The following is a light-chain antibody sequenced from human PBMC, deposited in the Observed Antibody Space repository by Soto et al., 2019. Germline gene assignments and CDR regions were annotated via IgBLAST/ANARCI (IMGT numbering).Light chain of an antibody. CDR2: GAS. V-gene: IGKV3-20*01. CDR1: QSVSSSY. Sequence: EIVLTQSPGTLSLSPGERATLSCRASQSVSSSYLAWYQRKPGQAPRLLIYGASSRATGVPDRFSGSGSGTDFTLTISRLEPEDFAVYYCQQYGSSPYTFGLGTKVDIK. J-gene: IGKJ2*01. CDR3: QQYGSSPYT.